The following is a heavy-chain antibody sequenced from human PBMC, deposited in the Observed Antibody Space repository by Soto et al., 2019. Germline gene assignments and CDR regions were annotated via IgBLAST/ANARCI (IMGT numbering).Heavy chain of an antibody. V-gene: IGHV3-30*18. Sequence: LGGSLRLSCAASGFTFSSYGMHWVRQAPGKGLEWVAVISYDGSNKYYADSVKGRFTISRDNSKNTLYLQMNSLRAEDTAVYYCAKTRDSGYYYYYGMDVWGQGTTVTVSS. J-gene: IGHJ6*02. CDR3: AKTRDSGYYYYYGMDV. CDR2: ISYDGSNK. CDR1: GFTFSSYG. D-gene: IGHD1-26*01.